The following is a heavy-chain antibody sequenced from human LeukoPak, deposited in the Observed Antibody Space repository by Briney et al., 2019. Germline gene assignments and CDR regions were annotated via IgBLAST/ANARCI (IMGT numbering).Heavy chain of an antibody. CDR1: GGSISSSSSY. J-gene: IGHJ5*02. D-gene: IGHD3-16*01. CDR2: KHYSGTS. V-gene: IGHV4-39*03. CDR3: CSPRGAWGIGWPKPPFDP. Sequence: PSETLSLTCTVSGGSISSSSSYWGWIRQPPGQGLEWIRSKHYSGTSYNSPYVTRQGTISVETSDNQFSLKLGSATAADTAVYYCCSPRGAWGIGWPKPPFDPWGQGTLVTVSS.